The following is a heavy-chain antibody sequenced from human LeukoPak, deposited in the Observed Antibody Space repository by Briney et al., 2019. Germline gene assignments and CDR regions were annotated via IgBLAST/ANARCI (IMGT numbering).Heavy chain of an antibody. V-gene: IGHV3-48*01. CDR1: GFTFSTNS. Sequence: GGSLRLSCAASGFTFSTNSMNWVRQAPGKGLEWVSYISSGSLTIYYADSVKGRFTISRDNAKNSLYLQMNSLRVEDTAVYYCAKEGRSLQTYWGQGTLVTVSS. CDR3: AKEGRSLQTY. J-gene: IGHJ4*02. D-gene: IGHD5-24*01. CDR2: ISSGSLTI.